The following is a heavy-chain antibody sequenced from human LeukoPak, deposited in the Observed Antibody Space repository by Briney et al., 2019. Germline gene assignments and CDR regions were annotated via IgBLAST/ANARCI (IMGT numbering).Heavy chain of an antibody. CDR3: ARGGDYYDSSATFIDY. CDR1: GGSISSSSYY. CDR2: INHSGST. D-gene: IGHD3-22*01. Sequence: SETLSLTCTVSGGSISSSSYYWSWIRQPPGKGLEWIGEINHSGSTNYNPSLKSRVTISVDTSKNQFSLKLSSVTAADTAVYYCARGGDYYDSSATFIDYWGQGTLVTVSS. J-gene: IGHJ4*02. V-gene: IGHV4-39*07.